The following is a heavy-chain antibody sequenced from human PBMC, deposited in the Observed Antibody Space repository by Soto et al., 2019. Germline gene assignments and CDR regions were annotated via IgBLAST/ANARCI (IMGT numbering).Heavy chain of an antibody. CDR2: INGGSTT. J-gene: IGHJ6*02. D-gene: IGHD3-3*01. V-gene: IGHV3-23*01. CDR1: EFSFSSYA. Sequence: EVQLLESGGGLVQPGGSLRLSCAASEFSFSSYAMNWVRQAPGKGLEWVTTINGGSTTYYADSVKGRFTISRDNSKNTLYLQMNGLRAEDTAVYYCAKDKDWSGVYGMDVWGQGTTVTVSS. CDR3: AKDKDWSGVYGMDV.